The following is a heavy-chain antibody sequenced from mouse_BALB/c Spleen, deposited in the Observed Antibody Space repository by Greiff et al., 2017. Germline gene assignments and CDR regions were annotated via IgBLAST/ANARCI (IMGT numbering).Heavy chain of an antibody. CDR1: GFSLTDYG. CDR2: IWGGGST. Sequence: VKLMESGPGLVEPSQSLSITCTVSGFSLTDYGVSWIRQPPGKGLEWLGVIWGGGSTYYNSALKSRLSISKDNSKSQVFLKMNSLQTDDTAMYDCAKHSYGSRFGWYFDFWGAGTTVTVSS. CDR3: AKHSYGSRFGWYFDF. V-gene: IGHV2-6-5*01. D-gene: IGHD1-1*01. J-gene: IGHJ1*01.